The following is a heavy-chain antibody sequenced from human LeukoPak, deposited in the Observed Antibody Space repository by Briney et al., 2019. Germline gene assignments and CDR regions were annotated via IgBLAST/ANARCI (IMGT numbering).Heavy chain of an antibody. Sequence: ASVRVSCKTSGYSFTDYYIHWVRQAPGQGLEWMAWINTKTGRTSSARKFQGRITMTRDPSITTVYMDMAWLTSDDTAIYFCARADFIDAGPYLIGPWGQGTLVTVSS. CDR1: GYSFTDYY. CDR2: INTKTGRT. V-gene: IGHV1-2*02. J-gene: IGHJ5*02. CDR3: ARADFIDAGPYLIGP. D-gene: IGHD3-3*01.